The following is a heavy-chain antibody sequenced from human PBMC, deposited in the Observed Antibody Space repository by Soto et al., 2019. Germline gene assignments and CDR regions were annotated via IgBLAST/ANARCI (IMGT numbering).Heavy chain of an antibody. Sequence: PWETLSLTCAVYGGSFRGYYWSWIRQPPGKGLEWIGEINHSGSTNYNPSLKSRVTISVDTSKNQFSLKLSSVTAADTAVYYCARGRGGYSSSTFDYWGQGTLVTVSS. CDR2: INHSGST. D-gene: IGHD6-6*01. CDR3: ARGRGGYSSSTFDY. J-gene: IGHJ4*02. V-gene: IGHV4-34*01. CDR1: GGSFRGYY.